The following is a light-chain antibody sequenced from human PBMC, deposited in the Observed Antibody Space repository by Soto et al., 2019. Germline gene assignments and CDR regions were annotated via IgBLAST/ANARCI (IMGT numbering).Light chain of an antibody. CDR2: DVR. J-gene: IGLJ2*01. CDR3: SSYGASSTV. Sequence: QSVLTQPASLSGSPGQAITISRTGNRTDIGSYNYVSWYQQHPRKAPTLMLFDVRYPPSRISDRFSGSNSGNTASLTISGLQPEDEADYYCSSYGASSTVFGGGTKVTVL. CDR1: RTDIGSYNY. V-gene: IGLV2-14*03.